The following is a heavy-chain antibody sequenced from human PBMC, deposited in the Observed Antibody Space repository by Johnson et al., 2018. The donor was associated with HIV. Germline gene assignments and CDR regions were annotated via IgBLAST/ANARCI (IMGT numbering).Heavy chain of an antibody. Sequence: QVQLVESGGGVVQPGRSLRLSCAASGFTFSSYGMHWVRQAPGKGLEWVAVIWYDGSNKYYADSVKGRFTISRDNSKNTLYLQMNSLRAEDTAVYYCARDKRQTAIPQRAFDICGQGTMVTVSS. J-gene: IGHJ3*02. V-gene: IGHV3-33*01. D-gene: IGHD6-25*01. CDR3: ARDKRQTAIPQRAFDI. CDR1: GFTFSSYG. CDR2: IWYDGSNK.